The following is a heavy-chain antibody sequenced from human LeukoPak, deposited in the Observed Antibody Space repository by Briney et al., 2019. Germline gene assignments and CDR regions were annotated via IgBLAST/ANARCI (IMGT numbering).Heavy chain of an antibody. D-gene: IGHD5-24*01. V-gene: IGHV4-38-2*02. CDR1: GYAISSGYY. CDR2: IYHSGST. J-gene: IGHJ4*02. Sequence: SETLSLTCTVSGYAISSGYYWGWIRHPPGKGLEWIGSIYHSGSTYYNPSLKSRVTISVDTSKNQFSLKLSSVTAADTAVYYCARDAVGDGYVNFDYWGQGTLVTVSS. CDR3: ARDAVGDGYVNFDY.